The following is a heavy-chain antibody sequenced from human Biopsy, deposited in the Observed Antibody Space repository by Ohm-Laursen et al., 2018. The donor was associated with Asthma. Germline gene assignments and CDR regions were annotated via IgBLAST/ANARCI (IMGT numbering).Heavy chain of an antibody. Sequence: GSLRLSCTASGFAVSRDYMFWVRQAPGKGLEWVSVIYSGGTSHTADSVRGRFTISRDYSKNTLYLQMHSLRAEDTAVYYCARGDSSNWSHYYFDYSGQGTLVTVSS. CDR2: IYSGGTS. CDR1: GFAVSRDY. V-gene: IGHV3-53*01. J-gene: IGHJ4*02. D-gene: IGHD3-22*01. CDR3: ARGDSSNWSHYYFDY.